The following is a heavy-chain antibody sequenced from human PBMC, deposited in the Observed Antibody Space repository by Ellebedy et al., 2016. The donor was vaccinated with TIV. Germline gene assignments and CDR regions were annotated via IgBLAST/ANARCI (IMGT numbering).Heavy chain of an antibody. D-gene: IGHD1-26*01. V-gene: IGHV1-18*01. CDR2: ISVNNGHT. J-gene: IGHJ4*02. CDR3: ARYSGSPDY. Sequence: AASVKVSCKTSGYNFKNFGISWVRQAPGQGLEWMGWISVNNGHTMYAQRFQGRVSMTTDPSTTTAYMELTRLTSDDTAMYYCARYSGSPDYWGQGALVTVSS. CDR1: GYNFKNFG.